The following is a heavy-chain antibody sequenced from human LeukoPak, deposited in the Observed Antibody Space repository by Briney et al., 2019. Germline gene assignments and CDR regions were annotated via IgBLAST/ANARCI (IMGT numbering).Heavy chain of an antibody. Sequence: KASETLSLTCTVSGGSISSYYWSWIRQPPGKGLEWIGYIYYSGSTNYNPSLKSRVTISVDTSKNQFSLKLSSVTAADTAVYYCARVLKYSSSSGAFDIWGQGTMVTVSS. CDR2: IYYSGST. J-gene: IGHJ3*02. D-gene: IGHD6-6*01. CDR1: GGSISSYY. V-gene: IGHV4-59*01. CDR3: ARVLKYSSSSGAFDI.